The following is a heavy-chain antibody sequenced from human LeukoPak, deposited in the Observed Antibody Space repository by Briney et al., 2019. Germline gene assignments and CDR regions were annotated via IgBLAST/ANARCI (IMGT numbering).Heavy chain of an antibody. Sequence: PGGSLRLSCAASGFTFSSYAMSWVRQAPGKGLEWVSGLTTSGGSAYYIDSVKGRFTVSRDSSKNTVYLQMNSLRAEDTAVYYCARKGSTKVVIPFGFDYWGQGTLVTVSS. J-gene: IGHJ4*02. CDR2: LTTSGGSA. V-gene: IGHV3-23*01. D-gene: IGHD2-2*01. CDR1: GFTFSSYA. CDR3: ARKGSTKVVIPFGFDY.